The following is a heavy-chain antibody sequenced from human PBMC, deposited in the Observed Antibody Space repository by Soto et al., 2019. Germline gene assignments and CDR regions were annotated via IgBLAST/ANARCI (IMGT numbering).Heavy chain of an antibody. D-gene: IGHD6-25*01. CDR2: IYPGDSDT. CDR1: GYSFTSYW. J-gene: IGHJ6*02. V-gene: IGHV5-51*01. Sequence: RGESLKISCKGSGYSFTSYWIGWVRQMPGKGLEWMGIIYPGDSDTRYSPSFQGQVTISADKSISTAYLQWSSLKASDTAMYYCAISGSYYYYGMDVWGQGTTVTVSS. CDR3: AISGSYYYYGMDV.